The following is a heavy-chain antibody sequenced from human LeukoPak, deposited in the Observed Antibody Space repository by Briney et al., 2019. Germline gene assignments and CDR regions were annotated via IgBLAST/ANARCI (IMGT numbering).Heavy chain of an antibody. Sequence: PSETLSLTCAVYGGSFSGYYWSWIRQPPGKGLEWIGEINHSGSTNYNPSLKSRVTTSVDTPKNQFSLKLSSVTAADTAVYYCARIQLSYYYYYYGMDVWGQGTTVTVSS. CDR1: GGSFSGYY. CDR3: ARIQLSYYYYYYGMDV. CDR2: INHSGST. J-gene: IGHJ6*02. V-gene: IGHV4-34*01. D-gene: IGHD5-18*01.